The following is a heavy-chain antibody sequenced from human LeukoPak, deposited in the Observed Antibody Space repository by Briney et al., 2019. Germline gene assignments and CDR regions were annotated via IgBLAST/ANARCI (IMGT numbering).Heavy chain of an antibody. D-gene: IGHD3-22*01. CDR2: ISGSGGST. J-gene: IGHJ4*02. CDR1: GFTFSSYA. CDR3: ARDHRGYYDSSGYHDY. V-gene: IGHV3-23*01. Sequence: GGSLRLSCAASGFTFSSYAMSWVRQAPGKGLEWVSAISGSGGSTYYADSVKGRFTISRDNAKNTLYLQMNSLRAEDTAVYYCARDHRGYYDSSGYHDYWGQGTLVTVSS.